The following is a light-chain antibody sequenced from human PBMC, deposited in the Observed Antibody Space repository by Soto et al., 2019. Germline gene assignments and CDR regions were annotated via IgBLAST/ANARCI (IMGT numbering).Light chain of an antibody. CDR1: QTIGSW. CDR3: QQYNSYSGM. J-gene: IGKJ1*01. CDR2: DAS. V-gene: IGKV1-5*01. Sequence: DIQMTQSPSTLSASVGDRVTVTCRASQTIGSWLAWYQQKPGRAPKLLIFDASSLESGVPSRFSGNESGTEFTLTISGLQPDDFASYYCQQYNSYSGMFGQGTKV.